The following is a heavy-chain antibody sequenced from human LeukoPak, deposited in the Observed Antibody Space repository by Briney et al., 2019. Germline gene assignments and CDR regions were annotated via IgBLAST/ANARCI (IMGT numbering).Heavy chain of an antibody. J-gene: IGHJ6*03. Sequence: SETLPLTCTVSGGSISSYYWSWIRQPPGKGLEWTGYIHYSGTTNYNPSLKSRVTISVDTSKNQFSLKLSSVTAADTAVYFCARVSWSPGTSYYYMDVWGKGTTVTVSS. CDR3: ARVSWSPGTSYYYMDV. CDR2: IHYSGTT. D-gene: IGHD1-1*01. CDR1: GGSISSYY. V-gene: IGHV4-59*01.